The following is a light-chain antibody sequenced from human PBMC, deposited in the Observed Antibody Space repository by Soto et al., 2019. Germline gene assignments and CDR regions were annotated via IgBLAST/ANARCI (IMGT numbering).Light chain of an antibody. J-gene: IGKJ1*01. CDR2: DAS. CDR3: QHYDVYPWT. Sequence: DIQMTQSPSTLSASVGDRVTITCRASQSVGRWLAWSQQKPGKAPKVLIYDASTLESGVPSRFSGSGSGTEFTLTISSLQPDEFATYYCQHYDVYPWTFGQGTKVEI. CDR1: QSVGRW. V-gene: IGKV1-5*01.